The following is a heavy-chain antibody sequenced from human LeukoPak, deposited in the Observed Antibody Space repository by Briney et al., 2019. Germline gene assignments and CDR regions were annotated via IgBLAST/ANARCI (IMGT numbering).Heavy chain of an antibody. V-gene: IGHV4-39*07. CDR3: ARLSQFGVLRFSYYMDV. CDR1: GGSISSSCYY. D-gene: IGHD3-3*01. CDR2: IYHSGST. Sequence: SETLSLTCTVSGGSISSSCYYWGWIRQPPGKGLEWIGSIYHSGSTYYNPSLKSRVTISVDTSKNQFSLKLSSVTAADTAVYYCARLSQFGVLRFSYYMDVWGKGTTVTISS. J-gene: IGHJ6*03.